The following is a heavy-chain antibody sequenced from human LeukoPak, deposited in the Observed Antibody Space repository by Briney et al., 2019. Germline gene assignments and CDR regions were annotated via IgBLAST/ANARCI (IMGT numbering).Heavy chain of an antibody. Sequence: ASVNVSCTASGYTFTIIYMHWERQAPGHGLEGMGWISPSSVGTNYAQKFQGRVTMTRDTSISTTYMELSNLKSDDTAVYYCARAGITIFLDYWGQVTLVTVSS. CDR1: GYTFTIIY. J-gene: IGHJ4*02. V-gene: IGHV1-2*02. CDR3: ARAGITIFLDY. D-gene: IGHD3-9*01. CDR2: ISPSSVGT.